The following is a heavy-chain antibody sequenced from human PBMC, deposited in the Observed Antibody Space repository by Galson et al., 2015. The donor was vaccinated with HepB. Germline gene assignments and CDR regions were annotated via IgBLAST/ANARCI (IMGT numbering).Heavy chain of an antibody. CDR1: GGSISSSSYY. CDR2: INHSGST. V-gene: IGHV4-39*07. CDR3: AGVKGMVGSSGYYYYGMDV. D-gene: IGHD6-6*01. J-gene: IGHJ6*02. Sequence: ETLSLTCTVSGGSISSSSYYWGWIRQPPGKGLEWIGEINHSGSTNYNPSLKRRVTISVDTSKNQFSLKLSSVTAADTAVYYCAGVKGMVGSSGYYYYGMDVWGQGTTVTVSS.